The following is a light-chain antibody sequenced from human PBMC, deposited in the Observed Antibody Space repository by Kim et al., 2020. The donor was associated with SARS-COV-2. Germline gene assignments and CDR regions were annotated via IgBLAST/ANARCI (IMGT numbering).Light chain of an antibody. V-gene: IGLV3-21*04. CDR3: QLWDDISEQV. CDR2: YDT. CDR1: NVGTKK. J-gene: IGLJ2*01. Sequence: VGPGKTARITCGGNNVGTKKVRCYHQKPGQAPVLVIYYDTGRPSGIPERFSGSDSGNTATLTINGVEPGDEADYYCQLWDDISEQVFGGGTQLTVL.